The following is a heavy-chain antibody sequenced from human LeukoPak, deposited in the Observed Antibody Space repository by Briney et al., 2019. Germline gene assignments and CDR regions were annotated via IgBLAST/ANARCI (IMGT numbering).Heavy chain of an antibody. J-gene: IGHJ4*02. D-gene: IGHD3-3*01. CDR3: ARAVWSGFPYYFDY. Sequence: GGSLRLSCAASGFTFSSYEMNWVRQAPGKGLEWVSYISSSGSTIYYADSVKGRFTISRDNAKNSLYLQMNSLRAEDTAVYYCARAVWSGFPYYFDYWGQETLVTVSS. CDR1: GFTFSSYE. V-gene: IGHV3-48*03. CDR2: ISSSGSTI.